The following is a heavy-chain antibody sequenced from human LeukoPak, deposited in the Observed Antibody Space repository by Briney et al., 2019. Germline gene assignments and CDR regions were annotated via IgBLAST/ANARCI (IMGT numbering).Heavy chain of an antibody. CDR1: GFTVSSNY. V-gene: IGHV3-66*01. Sequence: GGSLRLSCAASGFTVSSNYMSWVRQAPGKGLEWVSVIYSGGSTYYADSVKGRFTISRDNSKNTLYLQMNSLRAEDTAVYYCARGVVVPAAFDYRGQGTLVTVSS. CDR2: IYSGGST. J-gene: IGHJ4*02. D-gene: IGHD2-2*01. CDR3: ARGVVVPAAFDY.